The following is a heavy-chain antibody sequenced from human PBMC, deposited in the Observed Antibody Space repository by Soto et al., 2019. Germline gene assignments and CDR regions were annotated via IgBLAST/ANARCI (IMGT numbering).Heavy chain of an antibody. CDR2: IWYDGSNK. J-gene: IGHJ4*02. Sequence: QVQLVESGGGVVQPGRSLRLSCAASGFTFSSYGMHWVRQAPGKGLEWVAVIWYDGSNKYYADSVKGRFTISRDNSKNTLYLQMNSLRAEATAVYYCARDKHPFSIAARTVFDYWGQGTLVTVSS. CDR1: GFTFSSYG. CDR3: ARDKHPFSIAARTVFDY. V-gene: IGHV3-33*01. D-gene: IGHD6-6*01.